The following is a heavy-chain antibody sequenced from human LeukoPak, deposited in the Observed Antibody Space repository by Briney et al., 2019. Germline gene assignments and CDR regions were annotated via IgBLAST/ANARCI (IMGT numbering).Heavy chain of an antibody. V-gene: IGHV4-34*01. CDR1: GGSFSGYY. J-gene: IGHJ4*02. D-gene: IGHD3-10*01. CDR2: INHSGST. Sequence: SETLSLTCAVYGGSFSGYYWSWIRQPPGKGLEWIGEINHSGSTNCNPSLKSRVTISVDTSKNQFSLKLSSVTAADTAVYYCARGLWDGSGSYVFDYWGQGTLVTVSS. CDR3: ARGLWDGSGSYVFDY.